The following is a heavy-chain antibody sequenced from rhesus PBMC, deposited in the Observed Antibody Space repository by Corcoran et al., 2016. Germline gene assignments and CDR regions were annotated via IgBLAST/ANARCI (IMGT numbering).Heavy chain of an antibody. CDR3: ARRPTHHEYFDF. Sequence: QVTLKESGPALVKPTQPLTLTCTFSGFSLSTSCMGVGWLRQPPGKALEWLALLYWDDDNYYSTSLKSRLTIAKDTTKNQVVLRMTNMDPVDTATYYCARRPTHHEYFDFWGQGALITVSS. D-gene: IGHD2-39*02. CDR1: GFSLSTSCMG. V-gene: IGHV2-174*01. J-gene: IGHJ1*01. CDR2: LYWDDDN.